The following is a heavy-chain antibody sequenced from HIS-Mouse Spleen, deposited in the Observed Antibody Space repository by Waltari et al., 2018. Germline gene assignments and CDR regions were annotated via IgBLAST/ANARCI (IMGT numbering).Heavy chain of an antibody. Sequence: QLQLQESGPGLVKPSETLSLTCTVSGASISSSGYYWGWIRQPPGKGLEWIGSIYYSGSTYYNPSLKSRVTISVDTSKNQFSLKLSSVTAADTAVYYCAREIPYSSSWYDWYFDLWGRGTLVTVSS. CDR2: IYYSGST. CDR3: AREIPYSSSWYDWYFDL. D-gene: IGHD6-13*01. V-gene: IGHV4-39*07. CDR1: GASISSSGYY. J-gene: IGHJ2*01.